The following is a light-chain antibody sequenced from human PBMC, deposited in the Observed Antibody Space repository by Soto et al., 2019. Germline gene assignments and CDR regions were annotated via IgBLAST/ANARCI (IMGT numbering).Light chain of an antibody. CDR1: QSVSSSY. V-gene: IGKV3-20*01. CDR2: GAS. CDR3: LQYGSSPYT. J-gene: IGKJ2*01. Sequence: EIVLTQSPGTLSLSPGERATLSCRASQSVSSSYLAWYQQKPGQAPRPLIYGASSRATGIPDRFSGSGSGTDFTLTISRLEPEDFAVYYCLQYGSSPYTFGQGNKLAIK.